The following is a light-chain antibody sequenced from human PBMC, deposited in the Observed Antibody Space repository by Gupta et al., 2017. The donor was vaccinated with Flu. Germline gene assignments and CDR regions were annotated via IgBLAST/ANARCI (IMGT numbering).Light chain of an antibody. CDR1: QSVSSSY. V-gene: IGKV3-20*01. CDR2: GAS. J-gene: IGKJ3*01. Sequence: ERATRSCRASQSVSSSYLAWYQQKPGQAPRLLIYGASSRATGIPDRFSGSGSGTDFTLTISRLEPEDFAVYYCQQYGRSPFTFGPGTKVDIK. CDR3: QQYGRSPFT.